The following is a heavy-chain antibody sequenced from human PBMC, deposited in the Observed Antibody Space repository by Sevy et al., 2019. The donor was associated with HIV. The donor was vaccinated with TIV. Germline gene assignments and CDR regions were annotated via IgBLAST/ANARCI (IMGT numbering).Heavy chain of an antibody. V-gene: IGHV3-15*01. CDR3: TTDSKKRGFSALLDY. Sequence: GGSLRLSCAASGFTFSNAWMSWVRQAPGKGLEWVGRIKSKTDGGKTDYAAPVKGRFTISRDDSKNTLYLQMNSLKTEDTAIYYCTTDSKKRGFSALLDYWGQGTLVTVSS. J-gene: IGHJ4*02. D-gene: IGHD3-10*01. CDR1: GFTFSNAW. CDR2: IKSKTDGGKT.